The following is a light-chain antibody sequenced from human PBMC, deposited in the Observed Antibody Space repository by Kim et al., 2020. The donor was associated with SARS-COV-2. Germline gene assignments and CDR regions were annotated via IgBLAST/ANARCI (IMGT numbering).Light chain of an antibody. Sequence: VSPRQTASITCSGNKLGDKYACWYQQRPGQSPVLVIYQDNKRPSGIPERFSGSNSGNTATLTISGTQAMDEADYYCQAWDSNMEVFGGGTQLTVL. J-gene: IGLJ2*01. CDR1: KLGDKY. CDR2: QDN. V-gene: IGLV3-1*01. CDR3: QAWDSNMEV.